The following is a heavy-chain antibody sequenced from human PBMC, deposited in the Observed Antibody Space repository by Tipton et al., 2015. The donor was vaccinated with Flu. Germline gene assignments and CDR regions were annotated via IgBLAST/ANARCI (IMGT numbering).Heavy chain of an antibody. CDR2: IYYSGST. D-gene: IGHD6-13*01. Sequence: TLSLTCTVSGGSISSYYWSWIRQPPGKGLEWIGYIYYSGSTNYNPSLKSRVTISVDTSKNQFSLKLSSVTAADTAVYYCARDMTGYSSWFDPWGQGTLVTVSS. V-gene: IGHV4-59*01. CDR3: ARDMTGYSSWFDP. CDR1: GGSISSYY. J-gene: IGHJ5*02.